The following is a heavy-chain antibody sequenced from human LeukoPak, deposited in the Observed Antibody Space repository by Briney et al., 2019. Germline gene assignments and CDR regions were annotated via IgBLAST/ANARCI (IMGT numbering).Heavy chain of an antibody. D-gene: IGHD3-10*01. Sequence: SETLSLTCTVSGGSISSYYWSWIRQPPGKGLEWIGYIYYSGSTNYNPSLKSRVTISVDTSKNQFSLKLTSVTPADTAVYYCARGGYGSGSYPHYYYYYMDVWGKGTTVTVSS. CDR1: GGSISSYY. CDR2: IYYSGST. CDR3: ARGGYGSGSYPHYYYYYMDV. J-gene: IGHJ6*03. V-gene: IGHV4-59*01.